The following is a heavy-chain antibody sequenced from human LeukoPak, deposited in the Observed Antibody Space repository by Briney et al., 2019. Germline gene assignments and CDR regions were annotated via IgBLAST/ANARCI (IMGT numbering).Heavy chain of an antibody. Sequence: PSETLSLTCAVYGGSFSGYYWSWIRQPPGKGLEWIGEINHSGSTNYNPSLKSRVTISVDTSKNQFSLKLSSVTAADTAVYYCARRYGSGIDYWGQGTLVTVSS. D-gene: IGHD3-10*01. CDR3: ARRYGSGIDY. J-gene: IGHJ4*02. CDR1: GGSFSGYY. CDR2: INHSGST. V-gene: IGHV4-34*01.